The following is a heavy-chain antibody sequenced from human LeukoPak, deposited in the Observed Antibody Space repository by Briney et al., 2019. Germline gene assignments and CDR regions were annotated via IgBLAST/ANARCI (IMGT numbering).Heavy chain of an antibody. CDR2: INPNSGGT. D-gene: IGHD1-26*01. CDR1: GCTFTGYY. V-gene: IGHV1-2*02. CDR3: ARDGGRGVYYMDV. J-gene: IGHJ6*03. Sequence: ASVKVSCKASGCTFTGYYMHWVRQAPGQGLEWMGWINPNSGGTNYAQKFQGRVTMTRDTSISTAYMELSRLRSDDTAVYYCARDGGRGVYYMDVWGKGTTVTVSS.